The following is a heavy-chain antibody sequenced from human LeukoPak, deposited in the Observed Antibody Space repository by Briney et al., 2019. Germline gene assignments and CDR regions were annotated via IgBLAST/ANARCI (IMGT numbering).Heavy chain of an antibody. V-gene: IGHV3-21*01. CDR2: ITSSSSSI. J-gene: IGHJ6*03. Sequence: GGSLRLSCAASGFTFSSYGMNWVRQAPGKGLEWVSSITSSSSSIYYTDSVRGRFTISRDNAKNSLYLQMNSLRAEDTAVYYCARDYYGSGSYYYYYYYMDVWGKGTTVTVSS. CDR3: ARDYYGSGSYYYYYYYMDV. D-gene: IGHD3-10*01. CDR1: GFTFSSYG.